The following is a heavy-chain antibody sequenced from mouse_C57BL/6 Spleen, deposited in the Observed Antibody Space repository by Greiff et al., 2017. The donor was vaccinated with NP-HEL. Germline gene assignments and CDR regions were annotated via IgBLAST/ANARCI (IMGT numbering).Heavy chain of an antibody. D-gene: IGHD3-1*01. CDR2: INYDGSST. V-gene: IGHV5-16*01. CDR1: GFTFSDYY. J-gene: IGHJ1*03. Sequence: EVQLVESEGGLVQPGSSMKLSCTASGFTFSDYYMAWVRQVPEKGLEWVANINYDGSSTYYLDSLKSRFIISRDNAKNILYLQMSSLKSEDTATYYCARESPSYWYFDVWGTGTTVTVSS. CDR3: ARESPSYWYFDV.